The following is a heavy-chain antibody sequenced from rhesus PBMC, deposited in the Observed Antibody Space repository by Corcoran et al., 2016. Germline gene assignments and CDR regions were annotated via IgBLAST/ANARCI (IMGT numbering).Heavy chain of an antibody. J-gene: IGHJ3*01. D-gene: IGHD3-9*01. CDR2: IKRKADGETA. Sequence: EVQLVESGAGLVQPGGSLRLSCAASGFTFSNSWMSWVRQAPGKGLEWVARIKRKADGETADYAASVKGRFTISRDDSKNTLYLQMNSLKTEDTAVYYCTTTVYEDDYGYYYTGAFDFWGQGLRVTVSS. CDR1: GFTFSNSW. V-gene: IGHV3-30*02. CDR3: TTTVYEDDYGYYYTGAFDF.